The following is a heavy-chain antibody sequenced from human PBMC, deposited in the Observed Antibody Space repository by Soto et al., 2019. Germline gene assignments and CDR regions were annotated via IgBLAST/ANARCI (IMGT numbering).Heavy chain of an antibody. Sequence: QVQLVQSGAEVKKPGSSVKVSCKASGGALSNSAITWVRQAPGQRLEWLGGIIPVFNTSNFAQNLEGRVKCTADDSTDPASRRLRGLTPDDPARYFCGRVVDASTTVTDAYVDLWGQGPLLTVSS. J-gene: IGHJ4*02. CDR2: IIPVFNTS. CDR3: GRVVDASTTVTDAYVDL. V-gene: IGHV1-69*01. CDR1: GGALSNSA. D-gene: IGHD4-17*01.